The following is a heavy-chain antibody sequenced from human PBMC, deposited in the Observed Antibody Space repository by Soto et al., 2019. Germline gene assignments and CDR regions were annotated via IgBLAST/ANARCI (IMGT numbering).Heavy chain of an antibody. D-gene: IGHD2-21*01. V-gene: IGHV3-30-3*01. CDR3: ARASGDYYFDY. Sequence: GESLKISCAASGFTFSSYAMHWVRQAPGKGLEWVAVISYDGSNKYYADSVKGRSTISRDNSKNTLYLQMNSLRAEDTAVYYCARASGDYYFDYWGQGTLVTVSS. CDR2: ISYDGSNK. J-gene: IGHJ4*02. CDR1: GFTFSSYA.